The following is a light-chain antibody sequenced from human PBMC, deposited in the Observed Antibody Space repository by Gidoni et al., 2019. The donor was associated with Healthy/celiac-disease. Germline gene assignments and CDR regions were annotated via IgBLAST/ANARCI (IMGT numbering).Light chain of an antibody. CDR3: QQRYSTPFHT. CDR1: QSISSY. Sequence: DIQMTQSPSSLSASVGDRVTITCRASQSISSYLNWYQQKPGQAPKLLIYYASSLQRGVPSRFSGSGAGTDFTLTISSLQHEDVVTYYCQQRYSTPFHTFGQGTKLEIK. V-gene: IGKV1-39*01. CDR2: YAS. J-gene: IGKJ2*01.